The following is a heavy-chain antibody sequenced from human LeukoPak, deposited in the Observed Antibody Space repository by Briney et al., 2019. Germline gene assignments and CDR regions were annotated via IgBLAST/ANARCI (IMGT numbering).Heavy chain of an antibody. Sequence: SETLSLTCTVSGGSISNYSWSWIRQPPGKGLEWIGYIYHSGSTYYNPSLKSRVTISVDRSKNQFSLKLSSVTAADTAVYYCARGVITFGGVIPYYFDYWGQGTLVTVSS. CDR2: IYHSGST. V-gene: IGHV4-30-2*01. CDR3: ARGVITFGGVIPYYFDY. D-gene: IGHD3-16*02. J-gene: IGHJ4*02. CDR1: GGSISNYS.